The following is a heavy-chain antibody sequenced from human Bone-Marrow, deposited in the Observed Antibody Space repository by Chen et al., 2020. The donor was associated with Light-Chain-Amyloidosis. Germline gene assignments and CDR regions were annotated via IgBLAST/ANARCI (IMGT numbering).Heavy chain of an antibody. CDR1: GGSVSNYY. V-gene: IGHV4-4*07. D-gene: IGHD3-16*01. J-gene: IGHJ4*02. CDR3: XRFGXXXGAPEDH. Sequence: VSGGSVSNYYWSWIRRPAGKGLEWIGRIYSSGDNRYNPSLKSRVTMSVDXXXXXXXXXXXXXXXXXXXXXXXXRFGXXXGAPEDHWGRGTLVTVSS. CDR2: IYSSGDN.